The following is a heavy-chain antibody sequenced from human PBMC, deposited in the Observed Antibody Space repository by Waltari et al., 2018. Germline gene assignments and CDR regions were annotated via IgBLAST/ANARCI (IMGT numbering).Heavy chain of an antibody. CDR1: GFTFGRSR. CDR2: IKEDGSQK. Sequence: EVQLVASGGGLAQPGGPLGPPRGAFGFTFGRSRMNWVRQAPGKGLEWVANIKEDGSQKQYADSVKGRFTISRDNTKNSLYLQMNSLRGEDTALYYCARTGYGGNALDYWGRGTQVTV. CDR3: ARTGYGGNALDY. D-gene: IGHD4-17*01. J-gene: IGHJ4*02. V-gene: IGHV3-7*01.